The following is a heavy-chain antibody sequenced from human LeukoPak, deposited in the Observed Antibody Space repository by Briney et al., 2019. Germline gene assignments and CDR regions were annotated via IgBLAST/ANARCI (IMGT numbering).Heavy chain of an antibody. J-gene: IGHJ5*02. CDR1: GGSISSYY. V-gene: IGHV4-59*08. CDR2: IYYSGNT. CDR3: ARTARGVGAPGA. Sequence: SETLSLTCTVSGGSISSYYWSWIRQPPGKGLEWIGYIYYSGNTNYNPSLKSRVTISVDTSKNQFSLKLSSVTAADTAVYYCARTARGVGAPGAWGQGTLVTVSS. D-gene: IGHD1-26*01.